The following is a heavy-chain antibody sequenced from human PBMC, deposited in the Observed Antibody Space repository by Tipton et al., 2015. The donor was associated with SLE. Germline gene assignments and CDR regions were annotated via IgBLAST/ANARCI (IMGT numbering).Heavy chain of an antibody. CDR1: GGSISSHY. CDR3: ARAPYNAFDI. J-gene: IGHJ3*02. D-gene: IGHD2-21*01. CDR2: IYYSGST. V-gene: IGHV4-59*11. Sequence: PGLVKPSETLSLTCTVSGGSISSHYWSWIRQPPGKGLEWIGYIYYSGSTNYNPSLKSRVTISVDTSKNQFSLKLSSVTAADTAVYYCARAPYNAFDIWGQGTMVTVSS.